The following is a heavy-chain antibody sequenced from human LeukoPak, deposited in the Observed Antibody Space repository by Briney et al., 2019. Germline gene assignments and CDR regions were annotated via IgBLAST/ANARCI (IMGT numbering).Heavy chain of an antibody. Sequence: PSETLSLTCTVSSGSVSGGSYYWNWIRQPPGKGLEWIGYIYDSGSANYNPSLKSRVTISIDTSKNQFSLKLSSVTAADTAVYYCARDEDNSGRYYCYMDVWGKGTTVTVSS. D-gene: IGHD3-22*01. V-gene: IGHV4-61*01. CDR1: SGSVSGGSYY. J-gene: IGHJ6*03. CDR3: ARDEDNSGRYYCYMDV. CDR2: IYDSGSA.